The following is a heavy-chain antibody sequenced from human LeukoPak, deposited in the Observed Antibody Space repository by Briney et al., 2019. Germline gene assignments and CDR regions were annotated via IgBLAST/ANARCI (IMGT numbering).Heavy chain of an antibody. Sequence: PAGSLRLTCVASGITFSSYGRHWVRQAPGKGLEWVAFIWYDGSNKYYADSVKGRFSISRDNSKNTLYLQMNSLRAEDTAVYYCAKDTMPPKAGFDPWGQGTLVTVSS. J-gene: IGHJ5*02. CDR3: AKDTMPPKAGFDP. CDR2: IWYDGSNK. D-gene: IGHD2-2*01. V-gene: IGHV3-30*02. CDR1: GITFSSYG.